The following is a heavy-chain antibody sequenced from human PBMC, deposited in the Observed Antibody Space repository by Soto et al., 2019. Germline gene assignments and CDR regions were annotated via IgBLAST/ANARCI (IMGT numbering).Heavy chain of an antibody. Sequence: EVQLLESGGGLVQPGGALRLSCAVSGFTFSSYGMSWVRQAPGKGLEWVSSISGSGANTYYAGSVKGRFTISRDNSKNTLYLEMNSLRAADTALYYCTKTYVPTDTANLSGMDVWGQGTTVTVSS. J-gene: IGHJ6*02. CDR1: GFTFSSYG. D-gene: IGHD5-18*01. CDR2: ISGSGANT. V-gene: IGHV3-23*01. CDR3: TKTYVPTDTANLSGMDV.